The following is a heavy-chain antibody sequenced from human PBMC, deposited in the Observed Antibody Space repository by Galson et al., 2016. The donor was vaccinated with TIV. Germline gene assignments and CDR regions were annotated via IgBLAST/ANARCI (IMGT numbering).Heavy chain of an antibody. Sequence: SETLSLTCTVSGDSLRSSNYFWAWIRQPPGKGLEWIGSLYNSGKTYYNPSLKSRVTISEDTSKSQFSLKLNSVTAADTAVYYCARGGGVLRYFDWLPHYGMDVWGQGTTVTVSS. V-gene: IGHV4-39*07. J-gene: IGHJ6*02. CDR2: LYNSGKT. CDR1: GDSLRSSNYF. CDR3: ARGGGVLRYFDWLPHYGMDV. D-gene: IGHD3-9*01.